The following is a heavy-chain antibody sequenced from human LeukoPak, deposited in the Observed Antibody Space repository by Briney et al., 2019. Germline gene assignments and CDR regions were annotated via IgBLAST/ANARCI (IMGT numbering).Heavy chain of an antibody. J-gene: IGHJ4*02. V-gene: IGHV3-48*03. D-gene: IGHD6-19*01. Sequence: GGSLRLSCAASGFTFSSYEMNWVRQAPGKGLEWVSYISSSGSTIYYADSVKGRFTISRDNAKNSLYLQMNSLRAEDTAVYYCARAYSSGLFPGTFDDWGQGTLVTVSS. CDR1: GFTFSSYE. CDR3: ARAYSSGLFPGTFDD. CDR2: ISSSGSTI.